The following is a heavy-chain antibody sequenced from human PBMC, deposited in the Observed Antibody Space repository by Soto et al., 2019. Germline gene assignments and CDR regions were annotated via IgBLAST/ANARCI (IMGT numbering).Heavy chain of an antibody. CDR1: GGYISSGSYY. CDR2: IYYSGST. Sequence: QLQLQESGPGLVKPSETLSLTCTVSGGYISSGSYYWGWIRQPPGKGLEGIGSIYYSGSTYYNPSLKNRVTLPPDTSKYHFSLKLRAVTAAHTAVYHCARHLDSRGYPYNWFDPWGQGTLFTVSS. V-gene: IGHV4-39*01. J-gene: IGHJ5*02. CDR3: ARHLDSRGYPYNWFDP. D-gene: IGHD3-22*01.